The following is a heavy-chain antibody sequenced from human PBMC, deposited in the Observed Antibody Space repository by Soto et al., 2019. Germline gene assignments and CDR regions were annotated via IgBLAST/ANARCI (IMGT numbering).Heavy chain of an antibody. CDR3: AKEMSYGRPYDY. V-gene: IGHV3-23*01. CDR2: ISATGDNT. D-gene: IGHD1-26*01. J-gene: IGHJ4*02. Sequence: GGSLRLSCAASGFTFNNYAVSWFRQAPGKGLEWASAISATGDNTYYADFVEGRFTISRDNSKNTLYLQMNGLRAEDTAMYYCAKEMSYGRPYDYWGQGTLVTVSS. CDR1: GFTFNNYA.